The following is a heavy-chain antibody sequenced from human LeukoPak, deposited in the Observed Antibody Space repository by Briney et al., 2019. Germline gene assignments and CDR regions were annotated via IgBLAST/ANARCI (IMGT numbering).Heavy chain of an antibody. D-gene: IGHD1-26*01. Sequence: GGSLRLSCAASRFSFSAYPMGWVRRAPGRGLEWVSGISAGGDLTFHADPVKGRFTISRDNSKNTLYLQMNGLRADDTAEYYCAKSLLTTASGTGRAFDLWGQGTMVTVSS. CDR3: AKSLLTTASGTGRAFDL. CDR2: ISAGGDLT. J-gene: IGHJ3*01. V-gene: IGHV3-23*01. CDR1: RFSFSAYP.